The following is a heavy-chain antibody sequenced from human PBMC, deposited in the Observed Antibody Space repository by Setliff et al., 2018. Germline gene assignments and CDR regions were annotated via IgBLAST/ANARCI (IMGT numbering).Heavy chain of an antibody. Sequence: GGSLSLSCAASGFSFSDYYMSWVRQAPGKGLEWISKISGNGITIYYADSVRGRFTISRDNAKNSLYLQMNSLRAEDTALYYCARDGVFYAMDVWGHGTTVTSP. CDR3: ARDGVFYAMDV. V-gene: IGHV3-11*04. CDR1: GFSFSDYY. J-gene: IGHJ6*02. D-gene: IGHD3-10*01. CDR2: ISGNGITI.